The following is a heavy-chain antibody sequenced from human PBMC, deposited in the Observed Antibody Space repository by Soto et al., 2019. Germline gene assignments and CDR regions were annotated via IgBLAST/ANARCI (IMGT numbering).Heavy chain of an antibody. V-gene: IGHV3-48*02. Sequence: GGSLRLSCAASGFTFSSYSMNWVRQAPGKGLEWVSYISSSSSTIYYADSVKGRFTISRDNAKNSLYLKMNSLRDEDTAVYYCARDIRGEWFGELFGNYYGMDVWGQGTTVTVSS. CDR3: ARDIRGEWFGELFGNYYGMDV. CDR2: ISSSSSTI. D-gene: IGHD3-10*01. J-gene: IGHJ6*02. CDR1: GFTFSSYS.